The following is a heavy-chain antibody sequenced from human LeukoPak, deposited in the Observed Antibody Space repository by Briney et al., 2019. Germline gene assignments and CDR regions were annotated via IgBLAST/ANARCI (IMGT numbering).Heavy chain of an antibody. D-gene: IGHD5-24*01. J-gene: IGHJ3*02. CDR3: ATHDLKKAMAFDI. CDR1: GFIFNNNA. CDR2: ISSSGSTI. V-gene: IGHV3-48*03. Sequence: PGKSLRLSCAASGFIFNNNAIHWVRQAPGKGLEWVSYISSSGSTIYYADSMKGRFTISRDNAKNSLYLQMNSLRAEDTAVYYCATHDLKKAMAFDIWGQGTMVTVSS.